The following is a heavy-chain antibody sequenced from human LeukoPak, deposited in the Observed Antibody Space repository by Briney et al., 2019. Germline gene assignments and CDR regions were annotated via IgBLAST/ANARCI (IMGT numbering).Heavy chain of an antibody. Sequence: ASVKVSCKASGGTFSSYAISWVRQAPGQGLEWMGRIIPILGIANYAQKFQGRVTITADKSTSTAYMELSSLRSEDTAVYYCARGRLYSSSWYYFDYWGQGTLVTVSS. D-gene: IGHD6-13*01. J-gene: IGHJ4*02. CDR1: GGTFSSYA. CDR2: IIPILGIA. CDR3: ARGRLYSSSWYYFDY. V-gene: IGHV1-69*04.